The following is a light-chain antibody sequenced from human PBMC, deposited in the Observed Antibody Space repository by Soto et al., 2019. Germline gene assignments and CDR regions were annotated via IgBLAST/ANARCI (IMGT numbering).Light chain of an antibody. CDR1: QSISSW. CDR2: KAS. J-gene: IGKJ1*01. V-gene: IGKV1-5*03. CDR3: QQYSYYST. Sequence: DIQMTQSPSTLSASVGDRVTITCRASQSISSWLAWFQQKPGEAPNLLIYKASTLESGVPSRFSGSGYGTEFALTISSLQPEDFATYYCQQYSYYSTFGQGTKVDIK.